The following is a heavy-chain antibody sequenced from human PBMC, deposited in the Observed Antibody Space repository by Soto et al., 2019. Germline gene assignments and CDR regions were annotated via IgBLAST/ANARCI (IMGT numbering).Heavy chain of an antibody. CDR2: IYHSGST. V-gene: IGHV4-4*02. D-gene: IGHD6-13*01. Sequence: PSETLSLTCAVSGGSISGSNWWSWVRQPPGKGLEWIGEIYHSGSTNYNPSLKSRVTISVDKSKNQFSLKLSSVTAADTAVYYCARFGGIAAAWFDPWGQGTLVTVSS. CDR3: ARFGGIAAAWFDP. CDR1: GGSISGSNW. J-gene: IGHJ5*02.